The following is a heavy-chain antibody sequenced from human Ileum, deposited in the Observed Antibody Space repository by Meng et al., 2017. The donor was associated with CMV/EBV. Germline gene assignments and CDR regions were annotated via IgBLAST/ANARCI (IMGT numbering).Heavy chain of an antibody. CDR1: GGSFSGYY. D-gene: IGHD3-3*01. CDR2: INHSGST. V-gene: IGHV4-34*01. CDR3: ARDGYYDFWPYYYYGMDV. J-gene: IGHJ6*02. Sequence: GSLRLSCAVYGGSFSGYYWSWIRQHPGKGLEWIGEINHSGSTNYNPSLKSRVTISVDKSKNQFSLKLSSVTAADTAVYYRARDGYYDFWPYYYYGMDVWGQGTTVTVSS.